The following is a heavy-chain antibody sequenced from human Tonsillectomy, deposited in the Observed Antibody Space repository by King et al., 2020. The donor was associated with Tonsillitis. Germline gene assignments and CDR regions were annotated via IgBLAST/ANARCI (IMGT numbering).Heavy chain of an antibody. Sequence: LVQSGAEVKKPGASVRVSCKASGYTFTTYYLHWVRQAPGQGLEWMGVIDPSDGTTSYAQKFQGRVTMTRDTSTSTVYMELSSLRSEDTAVYYCARGLTHCGGDCYAYWGQGTLVTVSS. CDR3: ARGLTHCGGDCYAY. CDR2: IDPSDGTT. J-gene: IGHJ4*02. D-gene: IGHD2-21*02. CDR1: GYTFTTYY. V-gene: IGHV1-46*03.